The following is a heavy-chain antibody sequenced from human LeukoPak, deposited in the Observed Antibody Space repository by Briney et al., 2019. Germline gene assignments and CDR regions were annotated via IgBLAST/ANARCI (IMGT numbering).Heavy chain of an antibody. CDR3: ARAKGGDPWSGYPDY. CDR2: IIPIFGTA. Sequence: SVKVSCKASGGTFSSYAISWVRQAPGQGLEWMGGIIPIFGTANYAQKFQGRVTITADESTSSAYMELSSLRSEDTAVYYCARAKGGDPWSGYPDYWGQGTLVTVSS. V-gene: IGHV1-69*13. CDR1: GGTFSSYA. J-gene: IGHJ4*02. D-gene: IGHD3-3*01.